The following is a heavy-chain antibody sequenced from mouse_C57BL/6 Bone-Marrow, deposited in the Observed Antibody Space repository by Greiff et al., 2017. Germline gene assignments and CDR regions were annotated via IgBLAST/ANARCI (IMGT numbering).Heavy chain of an antibody. CDR1: GYTFTDYY. J-gene: IGHJ2*01. CDR3: ARSCGSSSSTYYFDY. D-gene: IGHD1-1*01. V-gene: IGHV1-19*01. CDR2: INPYNGGT. Sequence: EVQLQQSGPVLVKPGASVKMSCKASGYTFTDYYMNWVKQSHGKSLEWIGVINPYNGGTSYNQKLKGKATLTVDKSSSTAYMELNSLTSEDSAVYYCARSCGSSSSTYYFDYWGQGTTLTVSS.